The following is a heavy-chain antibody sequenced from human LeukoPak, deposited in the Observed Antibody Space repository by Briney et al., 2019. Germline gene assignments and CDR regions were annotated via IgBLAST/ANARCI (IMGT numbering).Heavy chain of an antibody. J-gene: IGHJ4*02. CDR1: GGSISIYY. CDR3: ARGRGALLWFGELLNSYYFDY. V-gene: IGHV4-59*01. Sequence: SETLSLTCSVSGGSISIYYWTWIRQIPGKGLEWIGYIYYTGTTNYNPLFESRATISVDTSKNQFSLKLTSVTAADTAVYYCARGRGALLWFGELLNSYYFDYWGQGTLVTVSS. D-gene: IGHD3-10*01. CDR2: IYYTGTT.